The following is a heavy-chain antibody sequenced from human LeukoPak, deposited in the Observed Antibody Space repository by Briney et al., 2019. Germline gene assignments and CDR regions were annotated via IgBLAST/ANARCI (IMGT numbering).Heavy chain of an antibody. CDR1: GGSFSGYY. V-gene: IGHV4-34*01. Sequence: PSETLSLTCAVYGGSFSGYYWSWIRQPPGKGLEWIGEINHSGSTNYNPSLKSRVTISVDTSKNQFSLKLSSVTAAVTAVYYCARVRIVATPRDYNWFDPWGQGILVTVSS. D-gene: IGHD5-12*01. J-gene: IGHJ5*02. CDR3: ARVRIVATPRDYNWFDP. CDR2: INHSGST.